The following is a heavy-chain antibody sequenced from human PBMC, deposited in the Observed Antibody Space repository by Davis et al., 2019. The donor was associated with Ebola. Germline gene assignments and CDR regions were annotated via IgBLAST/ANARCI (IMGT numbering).Heavy chain of an antibody. CDR3: ARRRATQLDFEY. CDR2: INHSGST. Sequence: PSETLSLTCAVYGGSFSGYYWSWIRQPPGKGLEWIGEINHSGSTNYNPSLKSRVTISVDTSKNQFSLKLSAVTAADTAVYYCARRRATQLDFEYWGQGTLVTVSS. J-gene: IGHJ4*02. CDR1: GGSFSGYY. D-gene: IGHD2-15*01. V-gene: IGHV4-34*01.